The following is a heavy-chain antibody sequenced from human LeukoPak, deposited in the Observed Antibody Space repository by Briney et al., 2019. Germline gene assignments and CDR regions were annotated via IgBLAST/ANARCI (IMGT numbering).Heavy chain of an antibody. CDR1: GGSISSYY. V-gene: IGHV4-59*01. CDR2: IYYSGST. Sequence: SETLSLTCTVSGGSISSYYWSWIRQPPGKGLEWIGYIYYSGSTNYNPSLKSRVTISVDTSKNQFSLKLSSVTAADTAVYYCAPGYYGSGSYYPNWGQGTLVTVSS. D-gene: IGHD3-10*01. CDR3: APGYYGSGSYYPN. J-gene: IGHJ4*02.